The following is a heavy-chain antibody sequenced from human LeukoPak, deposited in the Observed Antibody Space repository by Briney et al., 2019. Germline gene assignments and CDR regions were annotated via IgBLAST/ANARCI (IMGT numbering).Heavy chain of an antibody. Sequence: ASVKVSCKASGYTSTSYGISWVRQAPGQGLERMGWISAYNGNTNYAQKLQGRVTMTTDTSTSTAYMELRSLRSDDTAVYYCARDAKFLPIFGARLDLPFDYWGQGTLVTVSS. CDR1: GYTSTSYG. D-gene: IGHD3-3*01. CDR3: ARDAKFLPIFGARLDLPFDY. V-gene: IGHV1-18*01. CDR2: ISAYNGNT. J-gene: IGHJ4*02.